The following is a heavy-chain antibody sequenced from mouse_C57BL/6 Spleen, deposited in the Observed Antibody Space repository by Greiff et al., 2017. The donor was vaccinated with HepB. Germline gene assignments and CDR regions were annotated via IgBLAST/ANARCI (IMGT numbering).Heavy chain of an antibody. Sequence: VQVVESGAELVRPGTSVKVSCKASGYAFTNYLIEWVKQRPGQGLEWIGVINPGSGGTNYNEKFKGKATLTADKSSSTAYMQLSSLTSEDSAVYFCARGGLPYWYFDVWGTGTTVTVSS. CDR3: ARGGLPYWYFDV. V-gene: IGHV1-54*01. D-gene: IGHD2-1*01. CDR1: GYAFTNYL. CDR2: INPGSGGT. J-gene: IGHJ1*03.